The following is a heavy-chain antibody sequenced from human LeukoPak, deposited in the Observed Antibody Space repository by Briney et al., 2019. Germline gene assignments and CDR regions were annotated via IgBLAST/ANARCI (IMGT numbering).Heavy chain of an antibody. V-gene: IGHV3-48*01. D-gene: IGHD5-24*01. Sequence: GGSLRLPCAASGFTFSSYSMNWVRQAPGKGLEWVSYISSSSSSIYYADSVKGRFTISRDNAKNSLYLQMNSLRADDTAVYYCARGRLGDGYNFGYWGQGTLVTVSS. J-gene: IGHJ4*02. CDR3: ARGRLGDGYNFGY. CDR1: GFTFSSYS. CDR2: ISSSSSSI.